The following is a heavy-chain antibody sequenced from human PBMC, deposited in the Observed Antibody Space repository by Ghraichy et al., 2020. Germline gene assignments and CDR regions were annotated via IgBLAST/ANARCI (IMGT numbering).Heavy chain of an antibody. D-gene: IGHD4-17*01. CDR1: GFTVSSNY. J-gene: IGHJ3*02. CDR3: AIWPYGDYSGSGDAFDI. CDR2: IYSGGST. V-gene: IGHV3-53*01. Sequence: GGSLRLSCAASGFTVSSNYMSWVRQAPGKGLEWVSVIYSGGSTYYADSVKGRFTISRDNSKNTLYLQMNSLRAEDTAVYYCAIWPYGDYSGSGDAFDIWGQGTMVTVSS.